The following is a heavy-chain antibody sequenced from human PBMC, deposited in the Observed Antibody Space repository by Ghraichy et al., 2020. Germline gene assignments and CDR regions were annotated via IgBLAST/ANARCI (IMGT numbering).Heavy chain of an antibody. V-gene: IGHV4-59*01. D-gene: IGHD2-2*01. J-gene: IGHJ3*02. CDR2: IYYSGST. CDR1: GGSISSYY. Sequence: SETLSLTCTVSGGSISSYYWSWIRQPPGKGLEWIGYIYYSGSTNYNPSLKSRVTISVDTSKNQFSLKLSSVTAADTAVYYCASGCSSTSCYGSPAFDIWGQGTMVTVSS. CDR3: ASGCSSTSCYGSPAFDI.